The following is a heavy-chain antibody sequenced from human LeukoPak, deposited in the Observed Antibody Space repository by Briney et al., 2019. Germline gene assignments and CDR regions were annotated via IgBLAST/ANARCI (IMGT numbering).Heavy chain of an antibody. J-gene: IGHJ4*02. V-gene: IGHV4-34*01. CDR2: INHSGST. CDR1: GESFSGYY. Sequence: SETLSLTCAVYGESFSGYYWSWIRQPPGKGLEWIGEINHSGSTNYNPSLKSRVTVSVDTSKNQFSLKLSSVTAADTAVYYCARGCFSSYYGSGSYYIDYWGQGTLVTVSS. D-gene: IGHD3-10*01. CDR3: ARGCFSSYYGSGSYYIDY.